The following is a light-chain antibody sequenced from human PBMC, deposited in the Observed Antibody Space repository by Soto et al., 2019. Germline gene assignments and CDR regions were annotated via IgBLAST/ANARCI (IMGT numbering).Light chain of an antibody. CDR3: SSYTRSRNWV. CDR2: DVS. J-gene: IGLJ3*02. CDR1: SSDVGGYNY. Sequence: QSVLTQPASVSGSPGQSITISCTGTSSDVGGYNYVSWYQQHPGKAPKLMIYDVSNRPSGVFNRFYGSKSGNTDSLTIYGLQAEAEADHYRSSYTRSRNWVFGGGTKLTVL. V-gene: IGLV2-14*01.